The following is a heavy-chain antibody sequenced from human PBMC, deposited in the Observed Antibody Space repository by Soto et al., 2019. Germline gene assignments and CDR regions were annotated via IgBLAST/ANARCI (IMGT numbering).Heavy chain of an antibody. Sequence: SVKVSCKVSGFTFTTSTVQWVRQARGQPLEWIGWIVVGSGNTIYAQKFQERVTFTRDESTSTAYMELSSLRSEDTGVYYCAAGEYHDTSGYSSDYWGQGTLVTVSS. CDR3: AAGEYHDTSGYSSDY. V-gene: IGHV1-58*01. CDR2: IVVGSGNT. D-gene: IGHD3-3*01. CDR1: GFTFTTST. J-gene: IGHJ4*02.